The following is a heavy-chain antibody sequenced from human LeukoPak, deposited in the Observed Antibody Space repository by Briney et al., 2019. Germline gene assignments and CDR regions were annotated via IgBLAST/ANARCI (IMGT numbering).Heavy chain of an antibody. CDR2: IIPIFGTA. Sequence: GASVKVSSKASGGTFSSYAISWVRQAPGQGLEWMGGIIPIFGTANYAQKFQGRVTITADESTSTAYMELSSLRSEDTAVYYCAKNRIAVQNWFDPWGQGTLVTVSS. J-gene: IGHJ5*02. CDR1: GGTFSSYA. V-gene: IGHV1-69*13. CDR3: AKNRIAVQNWFDP. D-gene: IGHD6-19*01.